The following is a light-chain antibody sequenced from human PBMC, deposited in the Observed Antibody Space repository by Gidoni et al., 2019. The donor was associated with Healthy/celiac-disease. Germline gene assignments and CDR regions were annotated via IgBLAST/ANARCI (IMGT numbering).Light chain of an antibody. CDR2: GKH. V-gene: IGLV3-19*01. CDR1: SLRSYY. J-gene: IGLJ2*01. CDR3: NSRDSSGNHQRVV. Sequence: SSELTQDPAVSVALGQTVRITCQGDSLRSYYTSWYQQKPGQAPVLVIYGKHNRPSGIPDRFSGSSSGNTASLTITGAQAEDEADYYCNSRDSSGNHQRVVFGGGTKLTVL.